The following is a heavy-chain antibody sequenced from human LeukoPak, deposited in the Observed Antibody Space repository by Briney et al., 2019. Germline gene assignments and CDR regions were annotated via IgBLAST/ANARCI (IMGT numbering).Heavy chain of an antibody. CDR2: IGIAGDT. V-gene: IGHV3-13*04. D-gene: IGHD6-19*01. CDR1: GSTFSTYA. Sequence: GGSLRLSCAASGSTFSTYAMHWVRQTTGKGLEWVSGIGIAGDTYYPGSVKGRFTISRENAKNSFYLQMNSLRAGATAVYYCARGPLAYSSGWEFDYWGQGTLVTVSS. CDR3: ARGPLAYSSGWEFDY. J-gene: IGHJ4*02.